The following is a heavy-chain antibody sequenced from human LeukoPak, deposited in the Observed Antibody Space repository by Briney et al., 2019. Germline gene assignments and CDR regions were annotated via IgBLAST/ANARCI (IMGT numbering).Heavy chain of an antibody. Sequence: GGSLRLSCAASGFTFSSYSMNWVRQAPGKGLEWASSISSSSSYIYYADSVKGRFTISRDNAENSLYLQMNSLRAEDTAVYYCAREGIVSAVAFYYYYMDVWGKGTTVTVSS. V-gene: IGHV3-21*01. CDR3: AREGIVSAVAFYYYYMDV. CDR1: GFTFSSYS. CDR2: ISSSSSYI. D-gene: IGHD6-19*01. J-gene: IGHJ6*03.